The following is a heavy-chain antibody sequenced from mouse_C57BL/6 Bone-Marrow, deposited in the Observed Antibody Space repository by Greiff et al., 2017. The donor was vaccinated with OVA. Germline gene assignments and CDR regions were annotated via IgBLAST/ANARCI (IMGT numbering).Heavy chain of an antibody. Sequence: VQLQQSVAKLVRPGASVKLSCTASGFNIKNTYMHWVKQRPEQGLEWIGRIDPANGNTKYAPKFQGKATITADTSSNTAYLQLSSLTSEDTAIYYCARPPLYYYGSSFAWFADWGQGTLVTVSA. CDR3: ARPPLYYYGSSFAWFAD. J-gene: IGHJ3*01. CDR1: GFNIKNTY. V-gene: IGHV14-3*01. CDR2: IDPANGNT. D-gene: IGHD1-1*01.